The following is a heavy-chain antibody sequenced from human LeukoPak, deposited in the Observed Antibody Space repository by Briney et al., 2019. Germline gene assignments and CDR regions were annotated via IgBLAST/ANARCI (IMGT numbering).Heavy chain of an antibody. CDR1: GGSFSGYY. J-gene: IGHJ5*02. V-gene: IGHV4-34*01. Sequence: SETLSLTCAVYGGSFSGYYWSWLRQPPGKGLEWIGEINHSGSTNYNPSLKSRVTISVDTSKNQFSLKLSSVTAADTAVYYCARGVQQQLVLRNWFDPWGQGTLVTVSS. CDR3: ARGVQQQLVLRNWFDP. D-gene: IGHD6-13*01. CDR2: INHSGST.